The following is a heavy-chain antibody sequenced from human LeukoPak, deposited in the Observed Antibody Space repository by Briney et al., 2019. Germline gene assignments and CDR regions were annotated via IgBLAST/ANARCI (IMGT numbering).Heavy chain of an antibody. CDR2: IYYSGST. D-gene: IGHD3-9*01. V-gene: IGHV4-31*03. Sequence: SETLSLTCTVSGGSISSGGYYWSWIRQHPGKGLEWIGYIYYSGSTYYNPSLKSRVTISVDTSKNQFSLKLSSVTAADTAVYYCARGPNYDILTGYYGSLYYFDCWGQGTLVTVSS. CDR3: ARGPNYDILTGYYGSLYYFDC. CDR1: GGSISSGGYY. J-gene: IGHJ4*02.